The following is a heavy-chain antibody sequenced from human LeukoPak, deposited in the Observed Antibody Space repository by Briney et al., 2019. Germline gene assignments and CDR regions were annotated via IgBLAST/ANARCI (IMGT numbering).Heavy chain of an antibody. J-gene: IGHJ4*01. D-gene: IGHD3-10*01. CDR2: IYTSGST. CDR3: AAIRPLWFGELAH. Sequence: SETLSLTCTVSGGSISSYYWSWIRQPAGKGLERVGRIYTSGSTNYNPSLKSRVTISVDTSKNQFSLKLSSVTAADTAVYYCAAIRPLWFGELAHWVHGTLVTVSS. V-gene: IGHV4-4*07. CDR1: GGSISSYY.